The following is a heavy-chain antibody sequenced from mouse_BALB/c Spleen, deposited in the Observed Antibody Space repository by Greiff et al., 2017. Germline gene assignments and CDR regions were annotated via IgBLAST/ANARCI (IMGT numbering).Heavy chain of an antibody. CDR3: ARRGYYGSSHFDY. CDR1: GYSITSDYA. CDR2: ISYSGST. J-gene: IGHJ2*01. V-gene: IGHV3-2*02. D-gene: IGHD1-1*01. Sequence: EVMLVESGPGLVKPSQSLSLTCTVTGYSITSDYAWNWIRQFPGNKLEWMGYISYSGSTSYNPSLKSRISITRDTSKNQFFLQLNSVTTEDTATYYCARRGYYGSSHFDYWGQGTTLTVSS.